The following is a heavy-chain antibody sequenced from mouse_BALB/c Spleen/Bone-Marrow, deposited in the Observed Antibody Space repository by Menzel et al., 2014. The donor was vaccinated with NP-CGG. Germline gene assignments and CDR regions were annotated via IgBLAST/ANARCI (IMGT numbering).Heavy chain of an antibody. J-gene: IGHJ2*01. CDR3: ARDMGGLLFDS. Sequence: EVKLVESGGGLVQPGGSLRLSCATSGFTFTDYYMNWVRQPPGKALEWLAFIRNKAYGYTTEYSASVKDRFTISKDNSQNILYLQMSTLRAEDSATYYCARDMGGLLFDSWDQGTPLSISS. V-gene: IGHV7-3*02. D-gene: IGHD1-1*01. CDR1: GFTFTDYY. CDR2: IRNKAYGYTT.